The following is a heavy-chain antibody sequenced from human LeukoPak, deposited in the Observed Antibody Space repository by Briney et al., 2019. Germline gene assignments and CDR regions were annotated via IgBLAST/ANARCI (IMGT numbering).Heavy chain of an antibody. V-gene: IGHV4-59*01. CDR1: GGSISSYY. CDR3: ARGPPDRVVPAASGNNWFDP. D-gene: IGHD2-2*01. Sequence: SETLSLTCTVSGGSISSYYWSWIRQPPGKGLEWIGCIYYSGSTNYNPSLKSRVTISVDTSKNQFSLKLSSVTAADTAVYYCARGPPDRVVPAASGNNWFDPWGQGTLVTVSS. CDR2: IYYSGST. J-gene: IGHJ5*02.